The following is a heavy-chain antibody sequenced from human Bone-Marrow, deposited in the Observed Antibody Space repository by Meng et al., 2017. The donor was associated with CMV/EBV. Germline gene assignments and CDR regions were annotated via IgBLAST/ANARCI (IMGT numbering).Heavy chain of an antibody. Sequence: SETLSLTCTVSGGSVSSGSYYWSWIRQPPGKGLEWIGYIHYSGSTNDNPALKSRVTLTVNTSKNQSSLKLSSVTAADTAVYYCAGEVEVGASRFDYWGQGTLVTVSS. CDR2: IHYSGST. V-gene: IGHV4-61*01. CDR1: GGSVSSGSYY. CDR3: AGEVEVGASRFDY. J-gene: IGHJ4*02. D-gene: IGHD1-26*01.